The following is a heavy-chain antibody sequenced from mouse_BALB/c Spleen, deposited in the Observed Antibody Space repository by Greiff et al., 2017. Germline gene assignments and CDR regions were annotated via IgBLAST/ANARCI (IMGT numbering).Heavy chain of an antibody. V-gene: IGHV1-9*01. CDR2: ILPGSGST. D-gene: IGHD2-4*01. Sequence: VKLVESGAELMKPGASVKISCKATGYTFSSYWIEWVKQRPGHGLEWIGEILPGSGSTNYNEKFKGKATFTADTSSNTAYMQLSSLTSEDSAVYYCARKGGLRRPHFDYWGQGTTHGVSS. J-gene: IGHJ2*01. CDR3: ARKGGLRRPHFDY. CDR1: GYTFSSYW.